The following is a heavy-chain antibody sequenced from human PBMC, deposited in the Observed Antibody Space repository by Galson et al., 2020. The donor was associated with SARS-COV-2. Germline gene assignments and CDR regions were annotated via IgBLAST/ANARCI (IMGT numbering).Heavy chain of an antibody. J-gene: IGHJ4*02. CDR2: ISASGGTT. D-gene: IGHD6-13*01. Sequence: TGGSLRLSCTASGFTFINYAMSWVRQAPGKGLEWVSTISASGGTTYYEDSVKGRFTISRDNSKNTLYLQMNSLRAEDTAVYNCAKGIEAAVSYYFDWWGQGTLVTVSS. CDR3: AKGIEAAVSYYFDW. V-gene: IGHV3-23*01. CDR1: GFTFINYA.